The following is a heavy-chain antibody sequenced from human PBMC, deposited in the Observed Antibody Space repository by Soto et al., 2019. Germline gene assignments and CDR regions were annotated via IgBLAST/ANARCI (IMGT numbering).Heavy chain of an antibody. D-gene: IGHD1-26*01. CDR2: ISTYNGDT. Sequence: QVQLVQSGPEVRKPGASVKVSCEASGYTFTTSGISWVRQVPGQGLEWMGWISTYNGDTISAQNFQGRVLMTADTSPGTAYMELMSLKSDDTAVYYCARQGSWPYYYYGLDVWGQGTIVTVSS. V-gene: IGHV1-18*01. CDR1: GYTFTTSG. CDR3: ARQGSWPYYYYGLDV. J-gene: IGHJ6*02.